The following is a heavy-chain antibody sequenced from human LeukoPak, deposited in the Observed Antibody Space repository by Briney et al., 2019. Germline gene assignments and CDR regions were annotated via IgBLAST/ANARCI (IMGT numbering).Heavy chain of an antibody. D-gene: IGHD3-3*01. CDR2: IRYDGSNK. V-gene: IGHV3-30*02. CDR1: GFTFSSYG. Sequence: GGSLRLSCAASGFTFSSYGMHWVRQAPGKGLEWVAFIRYDGSNKYYADSVKGRFTISRDNSKNTLYLQMNSLRAEDTAVYYCAKSAIFGVVKTEFDYWGQGTLVTVSS. CDR3: AKSAIFGVVKTEFDY. J-gene: IGHJ4*02.